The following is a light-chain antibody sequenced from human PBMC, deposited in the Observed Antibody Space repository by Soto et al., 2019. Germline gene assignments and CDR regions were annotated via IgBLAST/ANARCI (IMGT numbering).Light chain of an antibody. J-gene: IGKJ2*01. CDR1: QSISTN. CDR3: QEYDNWSYT. Sequence: EITMTQSPVTLSVSPGERATLSCRASQSISTNVAWYQQKVGQGPRLLIYGASSRAPGIPARFSGSGSGTEVTLTITSLQSEDFAVYFCQEYDNWSYTFGQGTTFEIK. V-gene: IGKV3-15*01. CDR2: GAS.